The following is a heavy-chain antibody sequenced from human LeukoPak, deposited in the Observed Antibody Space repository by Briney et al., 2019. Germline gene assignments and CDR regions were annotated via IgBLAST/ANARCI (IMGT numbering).Heavy chain of an antibody. CDR3: AKDRAVGRFLEWLLD. V-gene: IGHV3-30*04. CDR2: ISYDGSNK. Sequence: HPGGSLRLSCAASGFTFSSYAMHWVRQAPGKGLEWVAVISYDGSNKYYADSVKGRFTISRDNSKNTLYLQMNSLRAEDTAVYYCAKDRAVGRFLEWLLDWGQGTLVTVSS. J-gene: IGHJ4*02. D-gene: IGHD3-3*01. CDR1: GFTFSSYA.